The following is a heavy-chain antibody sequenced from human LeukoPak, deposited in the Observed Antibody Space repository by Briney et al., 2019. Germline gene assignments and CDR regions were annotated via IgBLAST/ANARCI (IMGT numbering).Heavy chain of an antibody. J-gene: IGHJ6*02. CDR1: GGSISSGGYS. Sequence: SETLSLTCAVSGGSISSGGYSWSWIRQPPGKGLEWIRYIYHSGSTYYNPSLKSRVTISVDRSKNQFSLKLSSVTAADTAVYYCAREAYGMDVWGQGTTVTVSS. V-gene: IGHV4-30-2*01. CDR2: IYHSGST. CDR3: AREAYGMDV.